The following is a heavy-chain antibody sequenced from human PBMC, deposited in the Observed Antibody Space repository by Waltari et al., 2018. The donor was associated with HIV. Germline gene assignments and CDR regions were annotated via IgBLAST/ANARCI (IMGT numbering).Heavy chain of an antibody. Sequence: QVQLVQSGAEVKKPGASVKVSCKVSGYTLTELSMHWVRQAPGQGLEWMGGFDPEDGETIYAQKFQGRVTMTEDTSTDTAYMELSSLRSEDTAVYYCATDPLLADSSSWYFTPRYWGQGTLVTVSS. CDR1: GYTLTELS. D-gene: IGHD6-13*01. V-gene: IGHV1-24*01. J-gene: IGHJ4*02. CDR3: ATDPLLADSSSWYFTPRY. CDR2: FDPEDGET.